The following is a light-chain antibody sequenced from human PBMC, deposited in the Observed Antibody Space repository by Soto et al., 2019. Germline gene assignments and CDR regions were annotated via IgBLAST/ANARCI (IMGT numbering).Light chain of an antibody. CDR3: QNYNTAPFT. J-gene: IGKJ3*01. V-gene: IGKV1-27*01. CDR2: AAS. CDR1: QGISSY. Sequence: LTQSPYSQSASVRDRVTITCRASQGISSYLAWYQQKPGKAPNLLIYAASTLQSGVTSRFSGSGSGTDYTLTISSLQPEDVATYYCQNYNTAPFTFGPGTKVDIK.